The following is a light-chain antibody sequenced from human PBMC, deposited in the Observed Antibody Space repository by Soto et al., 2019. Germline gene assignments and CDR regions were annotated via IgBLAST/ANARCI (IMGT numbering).Light chain of an antibody. CDR1: SSNIGSNT. Sequence: QSVLTQSPSASGTPGQRVTISCSGSSSNIGSNTVNWYQQLPGTAPKLLIYSNNQRPSAVPARFSGSKSGTSASLAISGLQSEDEADYYCAAWDDSLNGPVFGGGTKLTVL. CDR3: AAWDDSLNGPV. V-gene: IGLV1-44*01. J-gene: IGLJ2*01. CDR2: SNN.